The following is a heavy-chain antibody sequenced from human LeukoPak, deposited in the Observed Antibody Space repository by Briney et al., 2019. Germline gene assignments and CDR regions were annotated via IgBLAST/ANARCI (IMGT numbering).Heavy chain of an antibody. D-gene: IGHD3-22*01. CDR2: INHSGST. CDR1: GGSFSCYY. V-gene: IGHV4-34*01. CDR3: ARDPYYYDSSGYAPFDY. J-gene: IGHJ4*02. Sequence: SAPPSLPFAVYGGSFSCYYWSWIRQPPGKGLEWIGEINHSGSTNYNPSLKSRVTISVDTSKNQFSLKLSSVTAADTAVYYCARDPYYYDSSGYAPFDYWGQGTLVTVSS.